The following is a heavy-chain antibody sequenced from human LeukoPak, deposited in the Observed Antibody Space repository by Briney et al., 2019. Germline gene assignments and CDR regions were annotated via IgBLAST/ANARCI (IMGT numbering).Heavy chain of an antibody. CDR1: GFTFSDYY. D-gene: IGHD5-18*01. J-gene: IGHJ4*02. V-gene: IGHV3-11*04. CDR3: ARSLWPEDY. CDR2: ISPSGATI. Sequence: GGSLRLSCAASGFTFSDYYMSWIRQAPGKGLEWVSYISPSGATISYADSVKGRFTTSRDNAKSSLYLQMNSLRAEDTAVYYCARSLWPEDYWGQGTLVTVSS.